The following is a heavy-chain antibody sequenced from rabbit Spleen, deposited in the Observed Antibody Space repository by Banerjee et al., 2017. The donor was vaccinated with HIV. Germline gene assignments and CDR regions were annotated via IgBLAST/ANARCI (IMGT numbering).Heavy chain of an antibody. CDR3: VRFFDL. Sequence: QLKESGGGLVTPGGSLKLDCKASGFDFSTYFMSWVRQAPGKGLEWIGYIEPVFGKTYYASWVNGRFTISSHKAQNTLYLQLNSLADADTATYFCVRFFDLWGQGTLVTVS. CDR1: GFDFSTYF. J-gene: IGHJ4*01. V-gene: IGHV1S7*01. CDR2: IEPVFGKT.